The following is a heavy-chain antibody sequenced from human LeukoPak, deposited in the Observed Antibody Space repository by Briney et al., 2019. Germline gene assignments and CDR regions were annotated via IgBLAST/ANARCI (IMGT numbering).Heavy chain of an antibody. Sequence: GGSLRLSCAASGFTFSSYAMHWVRQAPGKGLEWVAVISYDGSNKYYADSVKGRFTISRDNSKNTLYLQMNSLRAEDTAVYYCARDQAGMIPYYYYYGMDVWGQGTTVTVSS. J-gene: IGHJ6*02. D-gene: IGHD6-19*01. CDR2: ISYDGSNK. V-gene: IGHV3-30-3*01. CDR1: GFTFSSYA. CDR3: ARDQAGMIPYYYYYGMDV.